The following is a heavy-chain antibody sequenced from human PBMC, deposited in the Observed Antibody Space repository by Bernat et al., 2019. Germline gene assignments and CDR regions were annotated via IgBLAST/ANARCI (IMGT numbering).Heavy chain of an antibody. D-gene: IGHD3-16*01. V-gene: IGHV3-15*01. CDR1: GFTFSSAW. CDR3: TTFGGI. J-gene: IGHJ3*02. CDR2: IKSKTDGGTI. Sequence: EVQLVESGGGLVKPGGSLRLSCAASGFTFSSAWMSWVRQAPGKGLECVARIKSKTDGGTIEYAAPVKGRFTISRDDSRSTVYLQMNSLKTEDTALYYCTTFGGIWGQGTMVTVSS.